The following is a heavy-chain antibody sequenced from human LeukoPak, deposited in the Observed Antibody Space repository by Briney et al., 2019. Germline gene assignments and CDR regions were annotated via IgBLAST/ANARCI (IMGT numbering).Heavy chain of an antibody. Sequence: GESLQISCQISGYQLTNNWIGWVRQVPGKGLEWMGLIYPGYSDAKYSPSFQGQVTLSVDASISTACLQLSGLRASDTAIYYCVRFALTSSLDHWGQGTLVTVSS. J-gene: IGHJ5*02. V-gene: IGHV5-51*01. D-gene: IGHD6-13*01. CDR2: IYPGYSDA. CDR1: GYQLTNNW. CDR3: VRFALTSSLDH.